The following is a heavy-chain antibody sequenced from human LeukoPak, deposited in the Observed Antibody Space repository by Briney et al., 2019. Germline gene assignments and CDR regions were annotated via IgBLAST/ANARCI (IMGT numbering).Heavy chain of an antibody. J-gene: IGHJ4*02. D-gene: IGHD5-18*01. Sequence: GGSLRLSCAASGFTFSSYEMNWVRQAPGKGLEWVSYISSSGSTIYYADSVKGRFTISRDNSKNTLYLQMNSLRAEDTAVYYCAKGGLWDYFDYWGQGTLVSVSS. V-gene: IGHV3-48*03. CDR1: GFTFSSYE. CDR3: AKGGLWDYFDY. CDR2: ISSSGSTI.